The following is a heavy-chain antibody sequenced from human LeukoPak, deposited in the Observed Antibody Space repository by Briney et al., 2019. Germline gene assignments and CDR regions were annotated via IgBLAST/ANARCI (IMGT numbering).Heavy chain of an antibody. CDR2: IYSGGST. Sequence: PGGSLRLSCAASGFTVSSNYMSLVRQAPGKGLEWGSVIYSGGSTYYADSVNGRFTISRDNSNTLYLQMNSLRAEETAVYYCASGYSGSRKYFEYWGQGTLVTVSS. CDR3: ASGYSGSRKYFEY. J-gene: IGHJ4*02. V-gene: IGHV3-66*02. D-gene: IGHD5-12*01. CDR1: GFTVSSNY.